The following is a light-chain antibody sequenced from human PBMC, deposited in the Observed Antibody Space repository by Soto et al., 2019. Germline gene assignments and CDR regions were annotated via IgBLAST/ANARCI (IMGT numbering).Light chain of an antibody. CDR3: QQTYSAPRT. CDR2: HAS. CDR1: QSIMTY. Sequence: DIQMTQSPSSLSASVGDRVTISCRASQSIMTYLNWYQQKPGEAPKLLISHASTLHNGVPSRFCGGGSGTDFTLTISSLQHEDFATYYCQQTYSAPRTFGQGTKVEVK. V-gene: IGKV1-39*01. J-gene: IGKJ1*01.